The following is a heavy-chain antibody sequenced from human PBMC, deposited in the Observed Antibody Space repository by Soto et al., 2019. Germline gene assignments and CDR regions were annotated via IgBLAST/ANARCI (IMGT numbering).Heavy chain of an antibody. D-gene: IGHD6-13*01. J-gene: IGHJ2*01. CDR2: ISGSGGST. V-gene: IGHV3-23*01. CDR3: AREVHVAAGQRYFDL. CDR1: GFTFAGYST. Sequence: EVHLLESGGGLVQPGGSLRLSCAASGFTFAGYSTMSWVRQAPGKGLEWVSSISGSGGSTYYADSVKGRFTISRDNSKNTLYLQMNSLRTEDTAIYYCAREVHVAAGQRYFDLWGRGTLVTVSS.